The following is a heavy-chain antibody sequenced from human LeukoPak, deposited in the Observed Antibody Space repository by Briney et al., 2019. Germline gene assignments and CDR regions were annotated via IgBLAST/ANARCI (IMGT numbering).Heavy chain of an antibody. CDR2: ISGSGGST. J-gene: IGHJ4*02. CDR1: GFTFSSYA. D-gene: IGHD3-22*01. V-gene: IGHV3-23*01. CDR3: ARDPTYYYDSSGYYRPYYFDY. Sequence: PGGSLRLSCAASGFTFSSYAMSWVRQAPGKGLEWVSAISGSGGSTYYADSVKGRFTISRDNSKNTLYLQMNSLRAEDTAVYYCARDPTYYYDSSGYYRPYYFDYWGQGTLVTVSS.